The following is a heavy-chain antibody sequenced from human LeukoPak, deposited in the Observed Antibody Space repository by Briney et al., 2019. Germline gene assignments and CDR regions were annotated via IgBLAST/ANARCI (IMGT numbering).Heavy chain of an antibody. D-gene: IGHD5-12*01. CDR2: ISGSGGST. J-gene: IGHJ4*02. CDR3: ALGGGYLFVEY. V-gene: IGHV3-23*01. CDR1: GFTFSSYA. Sequence: GGSLRLSCAASGFTFSSYAMSWVRQAPGKGLEWVSAISGSGGSTYYADSVKGRFTISRDNSKNTLYLQMNSLRAEDTAVYYCALGGGYLFVEYWGQGTLVTVSS.